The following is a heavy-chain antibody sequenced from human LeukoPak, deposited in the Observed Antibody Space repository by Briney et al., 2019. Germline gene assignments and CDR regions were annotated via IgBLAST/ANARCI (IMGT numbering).Heavy chain of an antibody. D-gene: IGHD3-10*01. Sequence: SETLSLTCTVSGGSIRSYYWSWIRQPPGKGLEWVGYIYYSGSPNYNPSLKSRVTTSIDTSRNQFSLKLSSVTAADTAVYYCARVLKFYYSSGSYSYYFDYWGRGTLVTVSS. CDR1: GGSIRSYY. J-gene: IGHJ4*02. CDR3: ARVLKFYYSSGSYSYYFDY. V-gene: IGHV4-59*01. CDR2: IYYSGSP.